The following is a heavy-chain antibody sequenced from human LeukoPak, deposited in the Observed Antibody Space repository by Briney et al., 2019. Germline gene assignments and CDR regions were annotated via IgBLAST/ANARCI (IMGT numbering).Heavy chain of an antibody. CDR2: ISNSVGSRI. CDR3: ARAFNDAFDI. J-gene: IGHJ3*02. Sequence: GGSLRLSCAASGFTFRDYYMGWIRQAPGKGLEWVSFISNSVGSRIYNAESVKGRFTISRDNTKNSQYLQMNSLRAADTAVYYCARAFNDAFDIWGQGTMVTVSS. CDR1: GFTFRDYY. V-gene: IGHV3-11*04.